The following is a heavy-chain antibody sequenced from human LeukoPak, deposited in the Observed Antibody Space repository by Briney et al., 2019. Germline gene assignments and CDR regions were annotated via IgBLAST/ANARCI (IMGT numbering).Heavy chain of an antibody. Sequence: PGGSLRLSCAASGFTFSTYNMNWVSQAPGKGLEWVSSISVGSSFIYYADSVRGRFTISRDNAKNSLYLQMNSLRAEDTAVFYCARDGPTGAFDIWGQGTMVTVSS. V-gene: IGHV3-21*01. CDR3: ARDGPTGAFDI. CDR2: ISVGSSFI. D-gene: IGHD4-17*01. CDR1: GFTFSTYN. J-gene: IGHJ3*02.